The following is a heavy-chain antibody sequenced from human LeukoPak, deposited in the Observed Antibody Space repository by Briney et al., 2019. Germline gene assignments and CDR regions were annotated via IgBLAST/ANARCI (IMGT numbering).Heavy chain of an antibody. V-gene: IGHV4-39*01. D-gene: IGHD6-19*01. J-gene: IGHJ4*02. CDR2: IYYSGST. CDR1: GGSISSYY. Sequence: SETLSLTCTVSGGSISSYYWGWIRQPPGKGLEWIGSIYYSGSTYYNPSLKSRVTISVDTSKNQFSLKLSSVTAADTAVYYCATRYSSGWYFFDYWGQGTLVTVSS. CDR3: ATRYSSGWYFFDY.